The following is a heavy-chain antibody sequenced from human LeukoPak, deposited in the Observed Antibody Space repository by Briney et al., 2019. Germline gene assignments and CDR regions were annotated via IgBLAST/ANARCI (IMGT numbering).Heavy chain of an antibody. CDR3: ARVRMVYVNWFDP. Sequence: ASVKVSCKASGYTFTSYDINWVRQAAGQGLEWMGWMNPNSGNTGYAQKFQGRVTMTRNTSISTAYMELSSLRSEDTAVYYCARVRMVYVNWFDPWGQGTLVTVSS. V-gene: IGHV1-8*01. CDR1: GYTFTSYD. D-gene: IGHD2-8*01. J-gene: IGHJ5*02. CDR2: MNPNSGNT.